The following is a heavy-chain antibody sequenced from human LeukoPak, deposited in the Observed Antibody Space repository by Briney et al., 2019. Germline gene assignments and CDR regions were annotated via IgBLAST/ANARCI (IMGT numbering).Heavy chain of an antibody. CDR2: ISGSGGST. V-gene: IGHV3-23*01. Sequence: GGSLRLSCAASGFTFSSYAMSWVRQAPGKGLEWVSAISGSGGSTYYADSVKGRFTISRDNSKSTLYLQMNSLRAEDTAVYYCAKVTGSMIGAFDTWGQGTMVTVSS. D-gene: IGHD3-22*01. CDR3: AKVTGSMIGAFDT. J-gene: IGHJ3*02. CDR1: GFTFSSYA.